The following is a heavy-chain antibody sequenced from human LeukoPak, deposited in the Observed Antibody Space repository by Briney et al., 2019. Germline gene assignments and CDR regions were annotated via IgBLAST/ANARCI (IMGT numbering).Heavy chain of an antibody. CDR3: ARDRVGEDTAMVTPEYYYYYYGMDV. CDR2: INPSGGST. V-gene: IGHV1-46*01. CDR1: GYTFTSYY. Sequence: ASVEVSCKASGYTFTSYYMHWVRQAPGQGLEWMGIINPSGGSTSCAQKFQGRVTMTRDTSTSTVYMELSSLRSEDTAVYYCARDRVGEDTAMVTPEYYYYYYGMDVWGQGTTVTVSS. D-gene: IGHD5-18*01. J-gene: IGHJ6*02.